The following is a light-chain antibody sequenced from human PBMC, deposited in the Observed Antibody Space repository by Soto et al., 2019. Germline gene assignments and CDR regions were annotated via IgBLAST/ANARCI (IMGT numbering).Light chain of an antibody. J-gene: IGKJ2*01. Sequence: EIVLTQSPGTLSLSPGERATLSCRASQSVSSSYLAWYQQKPGQAPRLLIYGASSRATGIPDRFSGSGSGTEFTLTISSLQAEDVAVYYCQQYYSILYTFGQGTKVDIK. CDR1: QSVSSSY. CDR3: QQYYSILYT. CDR2: GAS. V-gene: IGKV3-20*01.